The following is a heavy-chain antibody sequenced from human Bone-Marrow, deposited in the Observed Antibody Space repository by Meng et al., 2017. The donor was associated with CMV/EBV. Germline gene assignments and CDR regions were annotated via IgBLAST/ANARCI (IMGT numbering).Heavy chain of an antibody. V-gene: IGHV3-74*01. J-gene: IGHJ4*02. CDR3: WGSGN. Sequence: GESLKISCAASGFTFSSYWMHWVRQAPGKGLVWVSRINSDGSSTSYADSVKGRFTISRDNAKNTLYLQMNSLRAEDTAVYYCWGSGNWGQGTLVTVSS. CDR1: GFTFSSYW. D-gene: IGHD7-27*01. CDR2: INSDGSST.